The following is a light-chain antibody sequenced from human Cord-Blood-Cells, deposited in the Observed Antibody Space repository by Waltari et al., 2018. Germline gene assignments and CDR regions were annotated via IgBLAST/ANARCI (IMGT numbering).Light chain of an antibody. Sequence: HSFLPRPPSASGTPGQRVPIPCSGSRSNIGSNSVYWYQQLPGTAPKRLIYRNNQRPSGVPDRFSGSKSGTAASLAISGLRSEDEADYYCAAWDDSLSGPVFGGGTKLTVL. CDR2: RNN. CDR1: RSNIGSNS. CDR3: AAWDDSLSGPV. V-gene: IGLV1-47*01. J-gene: IGLJ3*02.